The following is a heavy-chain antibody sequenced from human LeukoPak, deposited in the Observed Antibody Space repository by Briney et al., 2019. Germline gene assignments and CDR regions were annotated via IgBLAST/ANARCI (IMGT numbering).Heavy chain of an antibody. CDR3: ARDRGCSYGVNWFDP. D-gene: IGHD5-18*01. V-gene: IGHV1-3*01. J-gene: IGHJ5*02. Sequence: ASMKVSCKASGYTFTSYAMHWVRQAPGQRLEWMGWFNAGNGNTKYSQKFQGRVTITRDTSASTAYMELSSLRSEDTAVYYCARDRGCSYGVNWFDPWGQGTLVTVSS. CDR1: GYTFTSYA. CDR2: FNAGNGNT.